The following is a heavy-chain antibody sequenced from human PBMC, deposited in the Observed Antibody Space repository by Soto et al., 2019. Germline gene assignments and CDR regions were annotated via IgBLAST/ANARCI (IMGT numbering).Heavy chain of an antibody. V-gene: IGHV3-48*03. CDR2: IDGSGTTK. D-gene: IGHD3-10*01. Sequence: EVQLLESGGGLVQPGGSLRLSCGVSGFTFNDFEMNWVRQAPGKGLEWLAYIDGSGTTKKYADSVRGRFTISRDNPNNSLFLQMSSLSAADTAVYDCARGVGRFNYWGQGTLVSVSS. J-gene: IGHJ4*02. CDR1: GFTFNDFE. CDR3: ARGVGRFNY.